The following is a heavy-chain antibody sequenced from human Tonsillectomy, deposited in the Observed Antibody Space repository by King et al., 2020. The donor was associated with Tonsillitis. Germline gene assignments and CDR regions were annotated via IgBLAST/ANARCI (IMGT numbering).Heavy chain of an antibody. CDR1: GFTFSDYY. CDR3: ARGVPNYDDLRNSPPFDP. V-gene: IGHV3-11*06. D-gene: IGHD3-22*01. CDR2: ISSSTTYT. Sequence: VQLVESGGGLVKPGGSLRLSCAASGFTFSDYYMSWIRQAPGKGLEWVSYISSSTTYTNYADSVKGRFTIFRDNAKNSLYLQMNSLRAEDTAVYYCARGVPNYDDLRNSPPFDPWGQGTLVTVSS. J-gene: IGHJ5*02.